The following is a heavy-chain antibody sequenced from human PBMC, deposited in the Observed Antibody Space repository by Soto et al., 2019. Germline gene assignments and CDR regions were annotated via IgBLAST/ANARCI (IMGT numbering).Heavy chain of an antibody. J-gene: IGHJ4*02. CDR1: GYTFTSYY. CDR3: AIRDSSGYYSFDY. D-gene: IGHD3-22*01. V-gene: IGHV1-46*01. CDR2: INPSGGST. Sequence: QVQLVQSGAEVKKPGASVKVSCKASGYTFTSYYMHWVRQAPGQGLEWMGIINPSGGSTSYAQKFQGRVTMARDTSTSTGYMELSSLRSEDTALYYCAIRDSSGYYSFDYWGQGTLVTVSS.